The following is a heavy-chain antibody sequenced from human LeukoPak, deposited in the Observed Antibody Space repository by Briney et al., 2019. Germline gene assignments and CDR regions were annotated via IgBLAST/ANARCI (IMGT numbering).Heavy chain of an antibody. CDR1: GFTVSSNY. V-gene: IGHV3-53*01. J-gene: IGHJ3*02. CDR3: ARTRYDAFDI. Sequence: GGSLILSCAASGFTVSSNYMSWVRQAPGKGLEGISFIYSGGSTSYADSVKGRFTISRDNSKNTLYLQMNSLRAEDTAVYYCARTRYDAFDIWGQGTMVTVSS. D-gene: IGHD4-17*01. CDR2: IYSGGST.